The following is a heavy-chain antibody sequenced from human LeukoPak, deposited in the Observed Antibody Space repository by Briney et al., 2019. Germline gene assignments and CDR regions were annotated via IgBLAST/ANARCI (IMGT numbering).Heavy chain of an antibody. CDR3: ARGPNWFDP. J-gene: IGHJ5*02. Sequence: PSETLSPTCTVSGGSISSYYWSWIRQPPGKGLEWIGYIYYSGSTNYNPSLKSRVTISVDTSKNQFSLKLSSVTAADTAVYYCARGPNWFDPWGQGTLVTVSS. CDR1: GGSISSYY. V-gene: IGHV4-59*01. CDR2: IYYSGST.